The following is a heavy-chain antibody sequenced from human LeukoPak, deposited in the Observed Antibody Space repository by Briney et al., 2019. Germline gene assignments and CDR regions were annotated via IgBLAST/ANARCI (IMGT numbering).Heavy chain of an antibody. CDR3: ARVRKYYYDSSGYRFDP. Sequence: ASVKVSCKAPGYTFTGYYMHWVRQAPGQGLEWMGWINPNSGGTNYAQKFQGRVTMTRDTSISTAYMELGRLRSDDTAVYYCARVRKYYYDSSGYRFDPWGQGTLVTVSS. J-gene: IGHJ5*02. CDR1: GYTFTGYY. CDR2: INPNSGGT. V-gene: IGHV1-2*02. D-gene: IGHD3-22*01.